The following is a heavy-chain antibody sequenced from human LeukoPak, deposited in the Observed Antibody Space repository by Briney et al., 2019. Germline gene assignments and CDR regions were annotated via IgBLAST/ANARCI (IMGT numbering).Heavy chain of an antibody. V-gene: IGHV3-9*01. J-gene: IGHJ4*02. CDR3: AKGEYSSGWYHLDY. CDR2: ISWNSGGI. D-gene: IGHD6-19*01. CDR1: GFTFDAYA. Sequence: LRLSCAASGFTFDAYAMHWVRQGPGKGLEWVSGISWNSGGIGYADSVKGRFTISRDNAKNSLYLQMNSLRAEDTALYYCAKGEYSSGWYHLDYWGQGTLVTVSS.